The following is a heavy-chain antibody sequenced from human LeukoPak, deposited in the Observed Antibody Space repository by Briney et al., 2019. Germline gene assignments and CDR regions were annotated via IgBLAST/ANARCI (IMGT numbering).Heavy chain of an antibody. CDR3: ATTYRSGSYFDY. J-gene: IGHJ4*02. V-gene: IGHV4-31*03. CDR2: IFDSGST. CDR1: GGSISSGAYY. D-gene: IGHD3-10*01. Sequence: PSETLSLTCTVSGGSISSGAYYWSWIRQHPGKGLEWIGYIFDSGSTYYNPSLKSRVTISVDTSKSQFSLKLSSVTAADTAVYYCATTYRSGSYFDYWGQGTLVTVSS.